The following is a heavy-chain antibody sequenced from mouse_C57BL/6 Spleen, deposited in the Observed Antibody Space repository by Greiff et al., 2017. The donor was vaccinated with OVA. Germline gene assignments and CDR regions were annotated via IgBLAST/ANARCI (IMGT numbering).Heavy chain of an antibody. V-gene: IGHV1-85*01. D-gene: IGHD1-1*01. CDR3: AREKDRDYGSSYYAMDY. CDR2: IYPRDGST. CDR1: GYTFTSYD. Sequence: QVQLQDSGPELVKPGASVKLSCKASGYTFTSYDINWVKQRPGQGLEWIGWIYPRDGSTKYNEKFKGKATLTVDTSSSTAYMELHSLTSEDSAVYFWAREKDRDYGSSYYAMDYWGQGTSVTVSS. J-gene: IGHJ4*01.